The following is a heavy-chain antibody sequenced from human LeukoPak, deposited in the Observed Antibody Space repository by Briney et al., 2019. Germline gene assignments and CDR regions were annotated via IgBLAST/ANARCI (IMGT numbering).Heavy chain of an antibody. CDR1: GFTFSSYG. J-gene: IGHJ3*02. V-gene: IGHV3-33*01. CDR2: KWNDGSNK. D-gene: IGHD2-15*01. CDR3: ARPSGTWGAFDI. Sequence: GGSLRLSCAASGFTFSSYGMHWVRQAPGKGLEWVAVKWNDGSNKYYADSVKGRFTISRDNSKNTLYLQMDSLRAEDTAVYYCARPSGTWGAFDIWGHGTMVTVSS.